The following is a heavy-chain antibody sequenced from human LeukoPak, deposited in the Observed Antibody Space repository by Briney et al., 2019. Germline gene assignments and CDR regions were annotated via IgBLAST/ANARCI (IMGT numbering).Heavy chain of an antibody. Sequence: PSQTLSLTCTVSGGSISSGSYYWSWIRQPAGKGLEWIGRIYTSGGTNYNPSLKSRVTMSVDTSKNQFSLKLSSVTAADTAVYYCARDNYYGSGSYYKPYYYYYMDVWGKGTTVTISS. CDR3: ARDNYYGSGSYYKPYYYYYMDV. CDR2: IYTSGGT. J-gene: IGHJ6*03. CDR1: GGSISSGSYY. D-gene: IGHD3-10*01. V-gene: IGHV4-61*02.